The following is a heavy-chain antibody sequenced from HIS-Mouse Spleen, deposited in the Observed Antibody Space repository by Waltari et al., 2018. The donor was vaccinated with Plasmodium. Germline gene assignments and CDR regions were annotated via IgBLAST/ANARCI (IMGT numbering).Heavy chain of an antibody. CDR3: ASSWYWYFDL. Sequence: EVQLVESGGGLVQPGGSLRLSCEHSGFTCSSYWMSWVRQAPGKGLEWVANIKQDGSEKYYVDSVKGRFTISRDNAKNSLYLQMNSLRAEDTAVYYCASSWYWYFDLWGRGTLVTVSS. CDR1: GFTCSSYW. V-gene: IGHV3-7*01. D-gene: IGHD6-13*01. CDR2: IKQDGSEK. J-gene: IGHJ2*01.